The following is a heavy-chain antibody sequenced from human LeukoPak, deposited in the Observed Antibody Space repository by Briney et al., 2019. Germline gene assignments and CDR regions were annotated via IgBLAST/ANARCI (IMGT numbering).Heavy chain of an antibody. CDR3: ARGPGSYSKEAFDM. J-gene: IGHJ3*02. D-gene: IGHD3-10*01. Sequence: SQTLSLTCTVSGGSVRRGNYYWTWIRQPAGSGLEWIGRIYTSGTTDYNPSLRTRVTISVDASRNQFSLNLSSVTAADTAVYYCARGPGSYSKEAFDMWGQGTMATVSS. CDR2: IYTSGTT. CDR1: GGSVRRGNYY. V-gene: IGHV4-61*02.